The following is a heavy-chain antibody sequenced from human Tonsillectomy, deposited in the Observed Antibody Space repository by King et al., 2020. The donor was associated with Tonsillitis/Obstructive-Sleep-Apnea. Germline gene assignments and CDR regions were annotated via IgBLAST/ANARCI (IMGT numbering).Heavy chain of an antibody. D-gene: IGHD4-17*01. V-gene: IGHV2-70*01. CDR2: IDWDDDK. CDR3: ARITQEDYGDRDIFDY. J-gene: IGHJ4*02. CDR1: RFSLSTSGMC. Sequence: VTLRESGPALVKPTQTLTLTCTFSRFSLSTSGMCVSWIRQPPGKALEWLALIDWDDDKYYSTSLKTRLTISKDTSKNQVVLTMTNMDPVDTATYYCARITQEDYGDRDIFDYWGQGTLVTVSS.